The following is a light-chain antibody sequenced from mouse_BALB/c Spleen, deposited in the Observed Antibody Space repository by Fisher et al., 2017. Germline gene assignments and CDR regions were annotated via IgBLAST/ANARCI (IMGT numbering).Light chain of an antibody. J-gene: IGKJ2*01. Sequence: IVITQTPAILSASPGEKVTMTCSASSSVSYMHWYQQKSGTSPKRWIYDTSKLASGVPARFSGGGSGTSYSLTISRMEAEDAATYYCQQWSSYPYTFGGGTKLEIK. V-gene: IGKV4-59*01. CDR1: SSVSY. CDR2: DTS. CDR3: QQWSSYPYT.